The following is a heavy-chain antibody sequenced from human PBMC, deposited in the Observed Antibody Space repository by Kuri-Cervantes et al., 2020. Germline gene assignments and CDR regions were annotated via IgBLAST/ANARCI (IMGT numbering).Heavy chain of an antibody. CDR3: ARVVPTEDAVDI. J-gene: IGHJ3*02. CDR1: GFTFSNYW. V-gene: IGHV3-7*04. Sequence: GGSLRLSCADSGFTFSNYWMSWVRQAPGKGLEWVANIKQDGSERYYVDSVTCRFIISRDNAKNSLFLQMNSLRAEDTALYYSARVVPTEDAVDIWGQGTKVTVSS. CDR2: IKQDGSER. D-gene: IGHD1-26*01.